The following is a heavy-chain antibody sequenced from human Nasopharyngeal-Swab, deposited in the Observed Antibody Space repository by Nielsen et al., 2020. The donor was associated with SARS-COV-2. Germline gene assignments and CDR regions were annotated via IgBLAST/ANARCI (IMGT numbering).Heavy chain of an antibody. CDR3: ARVMLHYDSSGYQYYFDY. V-gene: IGHV3-11*01. CDR2: ISTTGSII. CDR1: GFTLSDYF. D-gene: IGHD3-22*01. J-gene: IGHJ4*02. Sequence: GGSLRLSCEASGFTLSDYFMSWTRQAPGKGLEWVSYISTTGSIIYDADSVKGRFSISRDNAKNSVYLQMNSLRAEDTAVYHCARVMLHYDSSGYQYYFDYWGQGTLVTVSS.